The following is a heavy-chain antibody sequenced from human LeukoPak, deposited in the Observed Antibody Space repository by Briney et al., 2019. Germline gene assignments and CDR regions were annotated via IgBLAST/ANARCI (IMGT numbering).Heavy chain of an antibody. V-gene: IGHV3-23*01. CDR2: ISADGGPST. Sequence: GGSLRLSCAASGFTFSTYAMSWVRQAPGKGLDWVSAISADGGPSTYYADSVKGRFTISRDNSKKTLYLQMNSLRGEDTAVYYYAGGPHSEYWGQGTLVTVSS. CDR1: GFTFSTYA. D-gene: IGHD1-14*01. J-gene: IGHJ4*02. CDR3: AGGPHSEY.